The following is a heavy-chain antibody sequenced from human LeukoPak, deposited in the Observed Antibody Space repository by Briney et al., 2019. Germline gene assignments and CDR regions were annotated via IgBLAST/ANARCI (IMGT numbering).Heavy chain of an antibody. CDR3: ARGLFGSGSYLRY. CDR2: INHSGST. J-gene: IGHJ4*02. V-gene: IGHV4-34*01. Sequence: PSGTLSLTCAVYGGSFSGYYWSWIRQPPGKGLEWIGEINHSGSTNYNPSLKSRVTISVDTSKNQFSLKLSSVTAADTAVYYCARGLFGSGSYLRYWGQGTLVTVSS. D-gene: IGHD3-10*01. CDR1: GGSFSGYY.